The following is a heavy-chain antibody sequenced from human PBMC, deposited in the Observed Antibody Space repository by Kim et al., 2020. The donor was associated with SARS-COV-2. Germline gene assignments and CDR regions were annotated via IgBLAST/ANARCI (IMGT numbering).Heavy chain of an antibody. CDR1: GYTFSSYG. CDR3: ATKKTGYSSSWYWFDP. Sequence: ASVKVSCKASGYTFSSYGITWVRQAPGQGLEWMGWISAYNGNTNYAQNLQGRVTMTTDTSTSTAYMELRSLRSDDTAVYYCATKKTGYSSSWYWFDPWGQGTLVTVSS. D-gene: IGHD6-13*01. V-gene: IGHV1-18*01. J-gene: IGHJ5*02. CDR2: ISAYNGNT.